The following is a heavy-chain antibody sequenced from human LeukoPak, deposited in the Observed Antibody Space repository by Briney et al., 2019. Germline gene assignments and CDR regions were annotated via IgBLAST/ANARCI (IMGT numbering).Heavy chain of an antibody. CDR2: IIPILGIA. CDR3: AKKGIAAAGTRGYFDY. CDR1: GGTFSSYA. J-gene: IGHJ4*02. Sequence: ASVKVSCKASGGTFSSYAISWVRQAPGQGLEWMGRIIPILGIANYAQKFQGRVTITADKSTSTAYMELSSLRSEDTAVYYCAKKGIAAAGTRGYFDYWGQGTLVTVSS. D-gene: IGHD6-13*01. V-gene: IGHV1-69*04.